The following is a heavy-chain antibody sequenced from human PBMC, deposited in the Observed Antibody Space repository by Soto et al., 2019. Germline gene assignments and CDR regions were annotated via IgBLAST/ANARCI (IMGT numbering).Heavy chain of an antibody. V-gene: IGHV1-2*04. CDR3: ARGKAARPDYYYYGMDV. D-gene: IGHD6-6*01. CDR1: GYTFTGYY. CDR2: INPNSGGT. Sequence: ASVKVSCKASGYTFTGYYMHWVRQAPGQGLEWMGWINPNSGGTNYAQKFQGWVTMTRDTSISTAYMELSRLRSDDTAVYYCARGKAARPDYYYYGMDVWGQGTTVTVSS. J-gene: IGHJ6*02.